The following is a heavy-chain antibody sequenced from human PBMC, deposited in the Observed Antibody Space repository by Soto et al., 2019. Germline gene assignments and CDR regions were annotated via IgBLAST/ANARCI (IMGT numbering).Heavy chain of an antibody. Sequence: HPGGSLRLSCETSVFSFSVYGMHWVRQAPGKGLEWVAVIWYDASKQFYAASVEGRFTISRDNSKAILYLQMNSLRAEDTAVYYCAAWAEGATEVHWGQGTLVTVSS. CDR2: IWYDASKQ. D-gene: IGHD2-15*01. CDR1: VFSFSVYG. J-gene: IGHJ4*02. V-gene: IGHV3-33*08. CDR3: AAWAEGATEVH.